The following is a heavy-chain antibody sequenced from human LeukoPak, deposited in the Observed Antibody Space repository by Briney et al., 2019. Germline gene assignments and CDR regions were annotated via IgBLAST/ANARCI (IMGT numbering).Heavy chain of an antibody. CDR1: GFTFDDYA. D-gene: IGHD3-22*01. Sequence: PGGSPRLSCAASGFTFDDYAMHWVRQAPGKGLEWVSLISWDGGSTYYADSVKGRFTISRDNSKNSLYLQMNSLRAEDTALYYCAKDIAYDSSGEFDYWGQGTLVTVSS. CDR3: AKDIAYDSSGEFDY. V-gene: IGHV3-43D*04. CDR2: ISWDGGST. J-gene: IGHJ4*02.